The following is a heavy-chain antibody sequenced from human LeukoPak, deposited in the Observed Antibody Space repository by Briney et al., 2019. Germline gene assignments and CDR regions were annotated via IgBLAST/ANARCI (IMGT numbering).Heavy chain of an antibody. J-gene: IGHJ4*02. D-gene: IGHD6-19*01. CDR3: ASFSVAGTIHFDY. CDR2: IYHSGST. V-gene: IGHV4-38-2*01. Sequence: SETLSLTCAVSGYSISSGYSWGWIRQPPGKGLEWIGSIYHSGSTYYNPSLKSRVTISVDTSKNQFSLKLSSVTAADTAVYYCASFSVAGTIHFDYWGQGTLVTVSS. CDR1: GYSISSGYS.